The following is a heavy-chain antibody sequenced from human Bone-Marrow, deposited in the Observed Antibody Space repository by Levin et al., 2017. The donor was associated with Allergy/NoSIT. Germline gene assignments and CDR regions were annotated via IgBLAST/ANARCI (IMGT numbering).Heavy chain of an antibody. CDR3: ARAIYVWGSYRYYDY. J-gene: IGHJ4*02. V-gene: IGHV3-7*01. D-gene: IGHD3-16*02. CDR1: GFPFSSYW. Sequence: LSLTCAASGFPFSSYWMSWVRQAPGKGLEWVANIKQDGSEKYYVDSVKGRFTISRDNAKNSLYLQMNSLRAEDKAVYYCARAIYVWGSYRYYDYWGQGTLVTVSS. CDR2: IKQDGSEK.